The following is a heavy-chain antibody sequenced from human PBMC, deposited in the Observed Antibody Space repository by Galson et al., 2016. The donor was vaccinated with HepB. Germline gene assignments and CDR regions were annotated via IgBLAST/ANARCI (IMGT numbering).Heavy chain of an antibody. CDR3: APEDPDIVLVVAANGMGV. D-gene: IGHD2-15*01. CDR1: GFRFSSYA. CDR2: ISGTSGVT. Sequence: SLRLSCAASGFRFSSYAMSWVRQAPGKGLEWVSAISGTSGVTYYADSVRGRFTIPRDNSKNKLHLQMNSLRAEDTAIYYCAPEDPDIVLVVAANGMGVWGLGTTVTVSS. J-gene: IGHJ6*02. V-gene: IGHV3-23*01.